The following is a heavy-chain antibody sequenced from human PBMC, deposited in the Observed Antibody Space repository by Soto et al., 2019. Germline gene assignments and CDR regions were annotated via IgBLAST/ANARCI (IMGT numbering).Heavy chain of an antibody. CDR2: IYPGDSDT. J-gene: IGHJ6*02. Sequence: GESLKISCQGSGYTFTTYWVGWVRQRPGKGLDWMGIIYPGDSDTRYSPSFQGQVTISADKSISTAYLQWSSLKASDTAMYYCARSLVTSYYYYGMDVWGQGTTVTVSS. V-gene: IGHV5-51*01. CDR1: GYTFTTYW. D-gene: IGHD3-16*01. CDR3: ARSLVTSYYYYGMDV.